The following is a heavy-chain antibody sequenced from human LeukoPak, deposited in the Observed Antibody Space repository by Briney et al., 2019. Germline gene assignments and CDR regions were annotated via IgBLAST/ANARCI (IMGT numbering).Heavy chain of an antibody. CDR3: AKSGYNRFDY. D-gene: IGHD5-24*01. CDR1: EFSVGSNY. CDR2: IYSGGST. Sequence: GGSLRLSCVASEFSVGSNYMTWVRQAPGKGLEWVSLIYSGGSTYYADSVKGRFTISRDNSKNTLYLQMNSLRAEDTAVYYCAKSGYNRFDYWGQGTLVTVSS. V-gene: IGHV3-53*01. J-gene: IGHJ4*02.